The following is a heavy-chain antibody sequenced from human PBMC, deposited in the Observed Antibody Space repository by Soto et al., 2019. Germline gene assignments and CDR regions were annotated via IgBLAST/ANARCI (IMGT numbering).Heavy chain of an antibody. Sequence: PGGSLRLSCAASGFTFSSYWMSWVRQAPGKGLEWVANIKQGGSEKYYVDSVKGRFTISRDNAKNSLYLQMNSLRAEDTAVYYCGRDRGTYLKTYWGQGTLVTVSS. CDR3: GRDRGTYLKTY. CDR1: GFTFSSYW. J-gene: IGHJ4*02. CDR2: IKQGGSEK. V-gene: IGHV3-7*01.